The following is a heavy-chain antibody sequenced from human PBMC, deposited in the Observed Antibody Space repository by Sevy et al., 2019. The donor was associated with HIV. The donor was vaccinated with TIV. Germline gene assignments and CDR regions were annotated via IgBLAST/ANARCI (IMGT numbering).Heavy chain of an antibody. D-gene: IGHD6-13*01. Sequence: GGSLRLSCAASGFTFDDYTMHWVRQVPGKGLEWVSLISWDGGSTYYADSVKGRFTISRDNSKNSLYLQMNSLRTEDTALYYCAKNSAGIAAASTLFGYYGMDVWGQGTTVTVSS. CDR2: ISWDGGST. J-gene: IGHJ6*02. CDR3: AKNSAGIAAASTLFGYYGMDV. CDR1: GFTFDDYT. V-gene: IGHV3-43*01.